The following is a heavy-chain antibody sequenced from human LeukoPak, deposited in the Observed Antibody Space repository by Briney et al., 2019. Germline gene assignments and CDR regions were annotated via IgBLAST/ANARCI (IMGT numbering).Heavy chain of an antibody. CDR1: GFTFSSYS. CDR2: ISSSSSTI. CDR3: ARGGSSSPAGALLWAYYYYMDV. V-gene: IGHV3-48*01. Sequence: GGSLRLSCAASGFTFSSYSMNWVRQAPGKGLEWVSYISSSSSTIYYADSVKGRFTISRDNAKNSLYLQMNSLRAEDTAVYYCARGGSSSPAGALLWAYYYYMDVWGKGTTVTVSS. D-gene: IGHD6-6*01. J-gene: IGHJ6*03.